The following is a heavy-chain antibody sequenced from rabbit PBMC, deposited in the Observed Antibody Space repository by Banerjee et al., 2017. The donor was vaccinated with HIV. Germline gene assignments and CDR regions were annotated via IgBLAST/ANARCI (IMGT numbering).Heavy chain of an antibody. J-gene: IGHJ4*01. CDR3: ARDITWGDWDL. V-gene: IGHV1S47*01. CDR2: INSNTGNT. D-gene: IGHD4-1*01. CDR1: GFDFSSNA. Sequence: QEQLQESGGGLFQPGGSLTLTCKASGFDFSSNAMCWVRQAPGKGLEWIACINSNTGNTVYASWAKGPFTISKSTSLNTVDLKLTSLTAADTATYYCARDITWGDWDLWGPGTLVTVS.